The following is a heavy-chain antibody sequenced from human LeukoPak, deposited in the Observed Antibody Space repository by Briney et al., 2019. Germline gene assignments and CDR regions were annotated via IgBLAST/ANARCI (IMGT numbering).Heavy chain of an antibody. CDR2: ISGSGDST. D-gene: IGHD3-3*01. V-gene: IGHV3-23*01. CDR3: AENQYFDFWSGYGRGYFDY. CDR1: RFTFSSYA. Sequence: PGGSLRLSCAASRFTFSSYAMSWVRQAPGKGLEWVSAISGSGDSTYYADSVKGRFTISRDNSKNTLYLQMNSLRAEDTAVYYCAENQYFDFWSGYGRGYFDYWVQGTLVTVSS. J-gene: IGHJ4*02.